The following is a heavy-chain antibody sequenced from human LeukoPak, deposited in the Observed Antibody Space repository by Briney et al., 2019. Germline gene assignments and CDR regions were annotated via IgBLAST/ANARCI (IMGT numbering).Heavy chain of an antibody. CDR2: IIPIFGTA. CDR1: GGTFSSYA. J-gene: IGHJ6*02. V-gene: IGHV1-69*01. Sequence: GASVKVSCKASGGTFSSYAISWVRQAPGQGLEWMGGIIPIFGTASYAQKFQGRVTITADESTSTAYMELSSLRSEDTAVYYCARDSGNYHYDMDVWGQGTTVIVSS. CDR3: ARDSGNYHYDMDV. D-gene: IGHD3-10*01.